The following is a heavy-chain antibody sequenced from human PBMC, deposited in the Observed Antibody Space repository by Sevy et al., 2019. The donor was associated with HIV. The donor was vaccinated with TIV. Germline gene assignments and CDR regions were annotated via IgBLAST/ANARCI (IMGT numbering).Heavy chain of an antibody. V-gene: IGHV3-48*01. CDR3: ASLERYYYGSGSYYAFDI. CDR1: GFTFSSYS. D-gene: IGHD3-10*01. CDR2: ISSSSSTI. Sequence: GGSLRLSCAASGFTFSSYSMNWVRQAPGKGLESVSYISSSSSTINYADSVKGRFTISRDNAKNSLYLQMNSLRAEDTAVYYCASLERYYYGSGSYYAFDIWSQGTMVTVSS. J-gene: IGHJ3*02.